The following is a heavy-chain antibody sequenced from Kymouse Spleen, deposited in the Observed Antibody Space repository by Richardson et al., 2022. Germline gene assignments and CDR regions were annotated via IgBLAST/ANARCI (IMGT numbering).Heavy chain of an antibody. V-gene: IGHV3-30*18. CDR3: AKHSSSSLFDY. CDR2: ISYDGSNK. CDR1: GFTFSSYG. J-gene: IGHJ4*02. Sequence: QVQLVESGGGVVQPGRSLRLSCAASGFTFSSYGMHWVRQAPGKGLEWVAVISYDGSNKYYADSVKGRFTISRDNSKNTLYLQMNSLRAEDTAVYYCAKHSSSSLFDYWGQGTLVTVSS. D-gene: IGHD6-6*01.